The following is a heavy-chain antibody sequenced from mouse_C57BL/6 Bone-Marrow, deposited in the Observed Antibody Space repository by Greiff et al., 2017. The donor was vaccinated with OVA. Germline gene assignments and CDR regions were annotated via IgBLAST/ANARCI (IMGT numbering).Heavy chain of an antibody. CDR1: GFSLTSYA. CDR2: IWTGGGT. J-gene: IGHJ1*03. Sequence: VQLVESGPGLVAPSQSLSITCTVSGFSLTSYAISWVRQPPGKGLEWLGVIWTGGGTTYNSALISRLSIIKDNSKSQVFLKMNSLQTDDTARDYCATHSACDSDFDVWGTGTTVTVSS. V-gene: IGHV2-9-1*01. CDR3: ATHSACDSDFDV. D-gene: IGHD3-1*01.